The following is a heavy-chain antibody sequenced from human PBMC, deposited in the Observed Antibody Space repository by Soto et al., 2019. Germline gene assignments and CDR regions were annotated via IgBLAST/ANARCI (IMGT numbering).Heavy chain of an antibody. Sequence: QVQLVESGGGVVQPGTSLRLSCAASGFTFSTYGMHWVRQAPGKGLDWVALIWYDGSRTHYAESVKGRFIISRDNSKNTLFLQMNSLSVEDTDVYYCAREQIGVAGSTYDYWGQGTLVTVSS. J-gene: IGHJ4*02. CDR2: IWYDGSRT. V-gene: IGHV3-33*01. D-gene: IGHD6-19*01. CDR3: AREQIGVAGSTYDY. CDR1: GFTFSTYG.